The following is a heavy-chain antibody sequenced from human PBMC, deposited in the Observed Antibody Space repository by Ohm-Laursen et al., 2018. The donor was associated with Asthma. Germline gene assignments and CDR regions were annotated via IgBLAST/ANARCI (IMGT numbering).Heavy chain of an antibody. D-gene: IGHD6-19*01. V-gene: IGHV4-34*01. CDR2: VNHSGST. CDR3: VRDRGWGDI. CDR1: GGSFSNYE. J-gene: IGHJ3*02. Sequence: SETLSLTCAVYGGSFSNYEWNWIRQTPGKGLEWIGEVNHSGSTNYNPSLKSRVTISVDTSKNQFFLKLSSVTAADTAVYYCVRDRGWGDIWGQGTMVTVSS.